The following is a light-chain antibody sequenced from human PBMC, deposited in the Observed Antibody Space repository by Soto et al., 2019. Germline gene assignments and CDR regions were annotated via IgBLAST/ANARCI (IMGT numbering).Light chain of an antibody. Sequence: IGLTQSPGSLSLAPGERATLSCRASQSVSSSYLAWYQQKPGQAPRLLIYGASSRATGIPDRFSGSGSGTDFTLTISRLEPADFAVYYCPQYGSSPQRTFGQGTKVDIK. V-gene: IGKV3-20*01. CDR1: QSVSSSY. CDR2: GAS. CDR3: PQYGSSPQRT. J-gene: IGKJ1*01.